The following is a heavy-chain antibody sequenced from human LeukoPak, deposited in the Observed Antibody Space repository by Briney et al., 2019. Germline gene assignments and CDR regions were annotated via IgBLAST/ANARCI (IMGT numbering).Heavy chain of an antibody. Sequence: SETLSLTCTVSGYSISIGYYWGWIRQPPGKGLEWIGRIYHSGSTYYKPSPKSRVTISVDTSKNQFSLKLSSVTAADTAVYYCARDSARYCSSTSCLNWFDPWGQGTLVTVSS. D-gene: IGHD2-2*01. V-gene: IGHV4-38-2*02. CDR1: GYSISIGYY. J-gene: IGHJ5*02. CDR3: ARDSARYCSSTSCLNWFDP. CDR2: IYHSGST.